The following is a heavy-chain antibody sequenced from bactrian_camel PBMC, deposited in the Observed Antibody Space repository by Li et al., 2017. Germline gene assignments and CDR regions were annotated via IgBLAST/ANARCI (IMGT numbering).Heavy chain of an antibody. CDR3: VDDCYGSRYYLARRTNV. Sequence: HVQLEESGGGSVQAGGSLRLSCAASGSTYTIYRMGWFRQAPGKEREGVAVVYIAEGRSGVTAYADSVKGRFTISPDNAKNTVYLEMNSLKTEDTAMYYCVDDCYGSRYYLARRTNVWGQGTQVTVS. D-gene: IGHD6*01. CDR2: VYIAEGRSGVT. V-gene: IGHV3-3*01. CDR1: GSTYTIYR. J-gene: IGHJ4*01.